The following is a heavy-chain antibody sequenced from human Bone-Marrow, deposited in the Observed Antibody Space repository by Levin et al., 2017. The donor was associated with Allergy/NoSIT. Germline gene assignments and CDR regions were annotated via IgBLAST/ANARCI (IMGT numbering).Heavy chain of an antibody. D-gene: IGHD3-10*01. Sequence: GASVKVSCAASGFTVSNNYMSWVRQAPGKGLEWVSLIYSGGSTDYADSVKGRFTISRDNSKNTLYLQMNSLRAEDTAVYYCAGGPSRGYWGQGTLVTVSS. V-gene: IGHV3-53*01. CDR2: IYSGGST. CDR1: GFTVSNNY. CDR3: AGGPSRGY. J-gene: IGHJ4*02.